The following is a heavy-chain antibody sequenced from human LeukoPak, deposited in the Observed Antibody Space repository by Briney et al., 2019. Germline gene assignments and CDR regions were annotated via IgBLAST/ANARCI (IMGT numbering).Heavy chain of an antibody. V-gene: IGHV3-49*04. Sequence: QAGGSLRLSCAASGFIVSSNYMGWVRQAPGKGLEWVGFIRSKAYGGTTEYAASVKGRFTISRDDSKSIAYLQMNSLKTEDTAVYYCTRVTTVVHFDYWGQGTLVTVSS. CDR3: TRVTTVVHFDY. CDR2: IRSKAYGGTT. CDR1: GFIVSSNY. D-gene: IGHD4-23*01. J-gene: IGHJ4*02.